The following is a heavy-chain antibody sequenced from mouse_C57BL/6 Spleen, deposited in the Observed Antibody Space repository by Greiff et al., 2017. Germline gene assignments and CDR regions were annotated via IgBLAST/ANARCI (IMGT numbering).Heavy chain of an antibody. CDR2: IDPENGDT. J-gene: IGHJ4*01. D-gene: IGHD3-1*01. V-gene: IGHV14-4*01. CDR3: TGSDAMDY. Sequence: VQLQQSGAELVRPGASVKLSCTASGFNFKDDYMHWVKQRPEQGLEWIGWIDPENGDTEYASKFQGKATITADTSSNTAYLQLSSLTSEDTAVYYCTGSDAMDYWGQGTSVTVSS. CDR1: GFNFKDDY.